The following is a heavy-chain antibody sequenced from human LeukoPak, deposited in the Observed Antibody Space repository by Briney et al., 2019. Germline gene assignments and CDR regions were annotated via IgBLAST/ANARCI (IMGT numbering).Heavy chain of an antibody. J-gene: IGHJ6*02. V-gene: IGHV3-11*01. Sequence: GGSLRLSCAASGFSFSDYYMSWIRQAPGKGLEWVSYISSSGSTIYYADSVKGRFTISRGNAKNSLYLQMNSLRAEDTAVYYCARDLPITMIVAQYSGGMDVWGQGTTVTVSS. CDR2: ISSSGSTI. CDR1: GFSFSDYY. CDR3: ARDLPITMIVAQYSGGMDV. D-gene: IGHD3-22*01.